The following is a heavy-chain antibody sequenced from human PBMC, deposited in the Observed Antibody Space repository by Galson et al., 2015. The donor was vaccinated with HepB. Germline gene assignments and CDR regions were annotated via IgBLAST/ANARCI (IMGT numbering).Heavy chain of an antibody. Sequence: SLRLSCAASGFTFSSYAMSWVRQAPGKGLEWVSVISGSGDSTSYADSVKGRFTISRDNSKNTLYLQMSSLRVEDTAVYYCAKLNTIFGVVLPYYFDYWGQGILVTVSS. CDR3: AKLNTIFGVVLPYYFDY. D-gene: IGHD3-3*01. J-gene: IGHJ4*02. CDR2: ISGSGDST. V-gene: IGHV3-23*01. CDR1: GFTFSSYA.